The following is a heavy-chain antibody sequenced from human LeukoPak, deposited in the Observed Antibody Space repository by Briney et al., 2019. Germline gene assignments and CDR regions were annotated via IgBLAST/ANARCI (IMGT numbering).Heavy chain of an antibody. D-gene: IGHD3-16*01. Sequence: ASVKVSCKASGYTFTSYYMHWVRQAPGQGLEWMGIINPSGGSTSYAQKFQGRVTMTRDMSTSTVYMELSSLRSEDTAVYYCARESPLGGHFDYWGQGTLVTVSS. CDR3: ARESPLGGHFDY. CDR2: INPSGGST. J-gene: IGHJ4*02. V-gene: IGHV1-46*01. CDR1: GYTFTSYY.